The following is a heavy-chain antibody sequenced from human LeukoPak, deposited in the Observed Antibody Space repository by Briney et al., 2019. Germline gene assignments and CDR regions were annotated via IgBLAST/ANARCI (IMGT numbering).Heavy chain of an antibody. CDR3: ATVVGGSFDY. J-gene: IGHJ4*02. CDR2: IRYDGSNK. CDR1: GFTFSSYG. V-gene: IGHV3-30*02. Sequence: GGSLRLSCAASGFTFSSYGMHWVRQAPGKGLEWVAFIRYDGSNKYYADSVKGRFAISRDNSKNTLYLQMNSLRAEDTAVYYCATVVGGSFDYWGQGTLVTVSS. D-gene: IGHD2-15*01.